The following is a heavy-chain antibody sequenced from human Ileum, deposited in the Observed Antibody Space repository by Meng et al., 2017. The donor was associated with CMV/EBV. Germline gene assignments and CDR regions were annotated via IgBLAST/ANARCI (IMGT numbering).Heavy chain of an antibody. CDR1: GSTFTNFA. V-gene: IGHV1-18*01. Sequence: QGQRVQSGAEVKKPGASVKVSCKGSGSTFTNFAISWVRQAPGQGLEWMGWISTYNGETKLAQKFTDRVTMTRDTSTSTAYMELRSLRSDDTAVYYCARDGVYGDPSGSWGQGTLVTVSS. CDR2: ISTYNGET. CDR3: ARDGVYGDPSGS. J-gene: IGHJ5*02. D-gene: IGHD4-17*01.